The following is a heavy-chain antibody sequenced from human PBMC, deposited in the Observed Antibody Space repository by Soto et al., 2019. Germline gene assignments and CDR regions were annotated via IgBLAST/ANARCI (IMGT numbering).Heavy chain of an antibody. CDR2: IYHTGNA. V-gene: IGHV4-39*01. CDR3: ARDYFDSSDYTTNWFDP. CDR1: GDPISNSRFY. Sequence: SETLSLTCSVSGDPISNSRFYWAWIRQPPGEGLEWIGSIYHTGNAYYNPSLKSRVTIFVDTSKNQFSLKLTSVTAADTALYYCARDYFDSSDYTTNWFDPWGQGTLVTVSS. J-gene: IGHJ5*02. D-gene: IGHD3-22*01.